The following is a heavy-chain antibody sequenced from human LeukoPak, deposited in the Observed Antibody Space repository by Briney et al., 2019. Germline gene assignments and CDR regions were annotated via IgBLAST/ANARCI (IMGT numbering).Heavy chain of an antibody. D-gene: IGHD3-3*01. J-gene: IGHJ3*01. Sequence: SETLSLTCTVSGGSINNSSSDYWAWIRQPPGKGLEWIGNIYYTGSTYYTSSLKSRVTMSVDTSKNVFSLTLKSLTSADTAVYYCARHLEYTTSGKGFDVWGQGTLVSVSS. V-gene: IGHV4-39*01. CDR2: IYYTGST. CDR3: ARHLEYTTSGKGFDV. CDR1: GGSINNSSSDY.